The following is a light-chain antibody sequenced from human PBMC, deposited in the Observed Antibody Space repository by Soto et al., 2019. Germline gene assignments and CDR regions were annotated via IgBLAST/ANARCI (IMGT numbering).Light chain of an antibody. CDR2: GAS. CDR3: QQYGSSPVT. V-gene: IGKV3-20*01. Sequence: EIVLTQSPGTLSLSPGERATLSCRASQSVSSTYLAWYQQRPGQAPRLLIYGASSRATGIPDRFSGSGSGTDFTLTVGRLEPEDFAVYFCQQYGSSPVTFGQGTRLEIK. J-gene: IGKJ5*01. CDR1: QSVSSTY.